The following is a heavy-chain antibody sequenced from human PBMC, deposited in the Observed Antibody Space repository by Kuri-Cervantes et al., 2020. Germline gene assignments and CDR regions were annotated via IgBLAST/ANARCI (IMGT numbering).Heavy chain of an antibody. V-gene: IGHV3-30*03. Sequence: GESLKISCAASGFTFSSYGMHWVRQAPGKGLGWVAVISYDGSNKYYADSVKGRFTISRDNSKNTLFMQMNSLRAEDTAVYYCARGGTYYYDSSGYYYDSFDYWGQGTLVTVSS. CDR3: ARGGTYYYDSSGYYYDSFDY. CDR1: GFTFSSYG. CDR2: ISYDGSNK. D-gene: IGHD3-22*01. J-gene: IGHJ4*02.